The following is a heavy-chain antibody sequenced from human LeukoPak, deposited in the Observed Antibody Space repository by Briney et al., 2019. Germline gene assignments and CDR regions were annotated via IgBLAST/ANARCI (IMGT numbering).Heavy chain of an antibody. CDR3: ARGDYYFDY. CDR2: IIPIFGTA. Sequence: SVKVSCKVSGYTLTELSMHWVRQAPGQGLEWMGGIIPIFGTANYAQKFQGRVTITADESTSTAYMELSSLRSEDTAVYYCARGDYYFDYWGQGTLVTVSS. CDR1: GYTLTELS. V-gene: IGHV1-69*13. D-gene: IGHD1-26*01. J-gene: IGHJ4*02.